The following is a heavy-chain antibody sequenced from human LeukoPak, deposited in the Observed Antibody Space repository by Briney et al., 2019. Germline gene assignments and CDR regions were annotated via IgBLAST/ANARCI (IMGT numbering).Heavy chain of an antibody. J-gene: IGHJ3*02. D-gene: IGHD2-2*01. CDR3: ARDILVVVPAASYDAFDI. Sequence: GGSLRLSCAASGFTFSSYWMSWVRQAPGKGLEWMANIKQDGSEKYYVDSVKGRFTISRDNAKNSLYLQMNSLRAEDTAVYYCARDILVVVPAASYDAFDIWGQGTMVTVSS. V-gene: IGHV3-7*01. CDR1: GFTFSSYW. CDR2: IKQDGSEK.